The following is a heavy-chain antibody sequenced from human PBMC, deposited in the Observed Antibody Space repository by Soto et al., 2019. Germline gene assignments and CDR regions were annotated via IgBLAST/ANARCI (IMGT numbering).Heavy chain of an antibody. D-gene: IGHD7-27*01. CDR1: GGSISGSY. CDR3: ARDAPGSSYFDY. Sequence: QVQLQESGPGLVKPSETMSLTCTVSGGSISGSYWRWIRQPPGKGLEWIGYIYYTGSTNYNPSLKSRVTMSLDTSKNQFSLKLRSVTAADTALYYCARDAPGSSYFDYWGQGTLVTVSS. J-gene: IGHJ4*02. CDR2: IYYTGST. V-gene: IGHV4-59*01.